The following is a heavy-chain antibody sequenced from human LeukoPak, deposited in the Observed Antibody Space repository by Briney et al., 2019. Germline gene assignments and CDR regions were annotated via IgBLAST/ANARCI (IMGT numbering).Heavy chain of an antibody. CDR1: GGSISSSSYY. Sequence: SETLSLTCTVSGGSISSSSYYWGWIRQPPGKGLEWIGSIYYSGSTYYNPSLKSRVTISVDTSKNQFSLKLSSVTAADTAVYYCARVYSPRGYYDSSGFPFLPFDYWGQGTLVTVSS. CDR2: IYYSGST. V-gene: IGHV4-39*07. J-gene: IGHJ4*02. CDR3: ARVYSPRGYYDSSGFPFLPFDY. D-gene: IGHD3-22*01.